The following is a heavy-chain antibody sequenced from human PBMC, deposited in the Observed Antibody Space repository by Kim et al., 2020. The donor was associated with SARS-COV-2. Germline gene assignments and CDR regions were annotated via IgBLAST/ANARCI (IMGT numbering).Heavy chain of an antibody. CDR1: GVSFNSSA. CDR2: ISYEGRDK. J-gene: IGHJ2*01. Sequence: GGSLRLSCAASGVSFNSSAMNWVRQAPGKGLEWVAVISYEGRDKAYADSVEGRFTVSRDTSKSMLLLQMNSLRAEDTAVYYCARGNYF. CDR3: ARGNYF. V-gene: IGHV3-30*04.